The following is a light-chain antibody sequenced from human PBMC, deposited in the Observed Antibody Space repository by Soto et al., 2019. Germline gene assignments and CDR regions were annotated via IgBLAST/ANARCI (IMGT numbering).Light chain of an antibody. Sequence: QLVLTQPPSASVTPGQRVSISCSGSSSNIGNNTVNWYQQFPETAPRLLIYTTNQRPSGVPDRFSGSKSGTSASLAISGLQPEDEADYYCAAWDDTLNGPVFGGGTKVTVL. CDR2: TTN. J-gene: IGLJ3*02. CDR3: AAWDDTLNGPV. CDR1: SSNIGNNT. V-gene: IGLV1-44*01.